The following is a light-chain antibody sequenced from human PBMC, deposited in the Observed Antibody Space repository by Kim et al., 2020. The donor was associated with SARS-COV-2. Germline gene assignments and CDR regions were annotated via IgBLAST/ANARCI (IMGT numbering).Light chain of an antibody. Sequence: EAVGNRFTITHRASESISSYLAWYQQKPGKAAKVRICAGCSLKSGVPSMFSGSGAGTAFTLTINSLQPEDFATYDSKQLNSYPRTLGQGTKGDI. V-gene: IGKV1-9*01. CDR3: KQLNSYPRT. CDR1: ESISSY. CDR2: AGC. J-gene: IGKJ1*01.